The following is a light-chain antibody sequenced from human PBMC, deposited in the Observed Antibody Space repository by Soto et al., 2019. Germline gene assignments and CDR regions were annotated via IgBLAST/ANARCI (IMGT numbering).Light chain of an antibody. CDR3: SSYTSSSTLAV. V-gene: IGLV2-14*01. J-gene: IGLJ2*01. CDR2: DVN. CDR1: SSDVGGYNY. Sequence: QSALTQPASVSGSPGQSITISCTGTSSDVGGYNYVSWYQQDPGKAPKLMIYDVNNRPSGVSNRFSGPKSGNTASLTISGLQAEDEAYYYCSSYTSSSTLAVFGGGTKVTVL.